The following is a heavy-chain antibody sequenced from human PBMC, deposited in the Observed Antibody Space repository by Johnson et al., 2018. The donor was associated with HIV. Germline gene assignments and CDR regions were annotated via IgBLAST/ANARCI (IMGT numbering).Heavy chain of an antibody. J-gene: IGHJ3*02. Sequence: RFTISRDNNKESLYLQMNSLRAEDTAVYYCARVMQADAFDIWGQGTMVAVSS. V-gene: IGHV3-11*06. CDR3: ARVMQADAFDI. D-gene: IGHD2-8*01.